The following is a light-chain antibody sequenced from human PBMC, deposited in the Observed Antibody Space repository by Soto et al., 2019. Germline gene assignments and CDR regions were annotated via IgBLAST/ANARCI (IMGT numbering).Light chain of an antibody. Sequence: DIQMTQSPSTLSASIGDGVTITCRASQTIDTWLAWYQQKPGKAPKLLIYKASSIQDGVTSRFSGSGSGTEFTLANSSLQPNDFVTSYCQHYSCYSRTFGQGTKVDVK. CDR2: KAS. CDR1: QTIDTW. V-gene: IGKV1-5*03. CDR3: QHYSCYSRT. J-gene: IGKJ1*01.